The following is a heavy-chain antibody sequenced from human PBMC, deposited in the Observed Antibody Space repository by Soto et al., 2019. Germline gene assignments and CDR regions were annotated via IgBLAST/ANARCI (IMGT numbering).Heavy chain of an antibody. CDR2: ISYDGSNK. D-gene: IGHD3-10*01. CDR1: GFTFSSYG. V-gene: IGHV3-30*18. CDR3: AKDEGHYYGSGSYYDY. J-gene: IGHJ4*02. Sequence: QVQLVESGGGVVQPGRSLRLSCAASGFTFSSYGMHWVRQAPGKGLEWVAVISYDGSNKYYADSVKGRFTISRDNSKNKLYLQMNSLRAEDTAVYYCAKDEGHYYGSGSYYDYCGQGTLVTVSS.